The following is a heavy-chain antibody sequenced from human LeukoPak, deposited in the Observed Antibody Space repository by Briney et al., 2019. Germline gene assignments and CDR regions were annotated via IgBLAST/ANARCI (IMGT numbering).Heavy chain of an antibody. V-gene: IGHV4-59*01. CDR3: AREYSSFEY. CDR2: INYSGST. D-gene: IGHD6-13*01. Sequence: SETLSLTCTVSGGSISTYYWSWIRQAPGKGLEWIGYINYSGSTDYNSSLKSRVTISVDTSKNQLSLKMRSVTAADTAVYYCAREYSSFEYWGQGTLVTVSS. CDR1: GGSISTYY. J-gene: IGHJ4*02.